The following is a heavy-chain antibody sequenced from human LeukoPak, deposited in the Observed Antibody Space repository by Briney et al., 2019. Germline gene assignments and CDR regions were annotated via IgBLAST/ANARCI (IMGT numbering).Heavy chain of an antibody. J-gene: IGHJ5*02. D-gene: IGHD6-19*01. CDR1: GGTFSSYA. Sequence: ASVTVSCKASGGTFSSYAISWVRQAPGQGLEWMGGIIPIFGTANYAQKFQGRVTITMDESTSTAYMELSSLRSEDTAVYYCARGPLNSSGWYGGAANWFDPWGQGTLVTVSS. CDR3: ARGPLNSSGWYGGAANWFDP. CDR2: IIPIFGTA. V-gene: IGHV1-69*05.